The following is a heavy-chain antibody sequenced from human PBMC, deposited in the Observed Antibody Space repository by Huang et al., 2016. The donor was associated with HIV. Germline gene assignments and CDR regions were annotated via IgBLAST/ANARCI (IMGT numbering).Heavy chain of an antibody. Sequence: QVQLVQSGPEVKKPGSSVKVSCKASGEALNEYTFNWVRQAPRHGLEWMGGISPIFGTAKYAQKFEGRLTITADESTNTGYMELRRLEFEDTSVYYCARERGGWGTYRFTGNDYWGQGTLVTVSS. CDR2: ISPIFGTA. CDR3: ARERGGWGTYRFTGNDY. V-gene: IGHV1-69*13. D-gene: IGHD3-16*02. J-gene: IGHJ4*02. CDR1: GEALNEYT.